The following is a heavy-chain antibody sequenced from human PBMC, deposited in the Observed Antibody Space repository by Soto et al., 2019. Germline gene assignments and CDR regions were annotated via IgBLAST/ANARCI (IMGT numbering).Heavy chain of an antibody. CDR1: GYSFTSYW. CDR3: ARALYGSGSSRKFDP. CDR2: IDPSDSYT. J-gene: IGHJ5*02. Sequence: ESLKISCKGSGYSFTSYWISWVRQMPGKGLEWMGRIDPSDSYTNYSPSFQGHVTISADKSISTAYLQWSSLKASDTAMYYCARALYGSGSSRKFDPWGQGTLVTVSS. D-gene: IGHD3-10*01. V-gene: IGHV5-10-1*01.